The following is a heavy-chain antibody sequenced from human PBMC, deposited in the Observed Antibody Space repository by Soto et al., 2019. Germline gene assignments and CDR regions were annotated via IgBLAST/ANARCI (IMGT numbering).Heavy chain of an antibody. D-gene: IGHD3-22*01. CDR1: GGSISSYY. CDR3: ARHGGEDYYDSSGPED. V-gene: IGHV4-59*01. Sequence: PSETLSLTCTVSGGSISSYYWSWIRQPPGKGLEWIGYIYYSGSTNYNPSLKSRVTISVDTSKNQFSLKLSSVTAADTAVYYCARHGGEDYYDSSGPEDWGQGTRVTVSS. CDR2: IYYSGST. J-gene: IGHJ4*02.